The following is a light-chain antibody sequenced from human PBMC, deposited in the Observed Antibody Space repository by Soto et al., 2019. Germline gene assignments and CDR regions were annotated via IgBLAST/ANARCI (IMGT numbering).Light chain of an antibody. Sequence: QSVLTQPPSVSGAPGQRVTISCTGSSSNIGAGYDVHWYQQVPGTAPKLLIYGNINRPSGVPDRFSGSKSGTSASLAITGLQADAEADYYRQSYDSSLTVVFGGGTKLTVL. CDR1: SSNIGAGYD. CDR3: QSYDSSLTVV. V-gene: IGLV1-40*01. J-gene: IGLJ2*01. CDR2: GNI.